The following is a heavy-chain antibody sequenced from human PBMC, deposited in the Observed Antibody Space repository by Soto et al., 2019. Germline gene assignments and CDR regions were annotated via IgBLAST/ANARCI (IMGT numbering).Heavy chain of an antibody. V-gene: IGHV1-69*02. CDR2: IIPILGIA. D-gene: IGHD5-12*01. CDR1: GGTFSSYT. Sequence: ASVKVSCKASGGTFSSYTISWVRQAPGQGLEWMGRIIPILGIANYAQKFQGRVTITADKSTSTAYMELSSLRSEDTAVYYCARGYEGDAFDIWGQGTMVTVSS. CDR3: ARGYEGDAFDI. J-gene: IGHJ3*02.